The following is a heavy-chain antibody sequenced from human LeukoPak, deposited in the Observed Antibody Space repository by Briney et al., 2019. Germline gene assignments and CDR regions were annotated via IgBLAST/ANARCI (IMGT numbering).Heavy chain of an antibody. CDR2: INHSGST. V-gene: IGHV4-34*01. CDR3: AREEDCSGGICYLGNAFDI. CDR1: GGSFSGYY. J-gene: IGHJ3*02. Sequence: PSETLSLTCAVYGGSFSGYYWSWIRQPPGKGLEWIGEINHSGSTNYNASLKSRVTISVDTSKNQFFLKLSSVTAADTAVYYCAREEDCSGGICYLGNAFDIWGQGTMVTVSS. D-gene: IGHD2-15*01.